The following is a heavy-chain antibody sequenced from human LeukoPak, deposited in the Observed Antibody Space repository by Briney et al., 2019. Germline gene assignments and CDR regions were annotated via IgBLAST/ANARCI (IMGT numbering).Heavy chain of an antibody. Sequence: SETLSLTCTVSGGSISSYYWSWIRQPPGKGLEWIGYFYYSGSTNYNPSLKSRVTISVDTSKNQFSLKLSSVTAADTAVYYCARRPNYYDSSGPLYWYFDLWGRGTLVSVSS. CDR2: FYYSGST. D-gene: IGHD3-22*01. J-gene: IGHJ2*01. CDR3: ARRPNYYDSSGPLYWYFDL. V-gene: IGHV4-59*08. CDR1: GGSISSYY.